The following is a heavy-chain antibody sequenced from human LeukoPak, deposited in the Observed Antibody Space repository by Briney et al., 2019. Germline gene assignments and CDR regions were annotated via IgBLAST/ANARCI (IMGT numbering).Heavy chain of an antibody. CDR3: ARENFWSGYREKYNWFDP. CDR2: ISSSGSTI. J-gene: IGHJ5*02. D-gene: IGHD3-3*01. V-gene: IGHV3-11*04. Sequence: GGSLRLSCAASGFTFSDYYMSWIRQAPGKGLEWVSYISSSGSTIYYADSVKGRFTISRDNAKNSLYLQMNSLRAEDTAVYYCARENFWSGYREKYNWFDPWGQGTLVTVSS. CDR1: GFTFSDYY.